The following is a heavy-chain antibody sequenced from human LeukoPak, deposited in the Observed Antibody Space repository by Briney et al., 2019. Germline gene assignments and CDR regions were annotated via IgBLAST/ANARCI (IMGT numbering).Heavy chain of an antibody. V-gene: IGHV4-34*01. CDR3: ARGSRPCGGDCYPFDY. CDR1: GGSFSGYY. Sequence: SETLSLTCAVYGGSFSGYYWSWIRQPPGKGLEWIGEINHSGSTNYNPSLKSRVTISVDTSKNQFSLKLSSVTAADTAVYYCARGSRPCGGDCYPFDYWGQGTLVTVSS. J-gene: IGHJ4*02. D-gene: IGHD2-21*02. CDR2: INHSGST.